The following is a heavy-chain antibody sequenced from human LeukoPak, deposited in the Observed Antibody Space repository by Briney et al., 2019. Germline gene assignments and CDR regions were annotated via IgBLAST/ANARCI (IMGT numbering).Heavy chain of an antibody. D-gene: IGHD1-26*01. CDR2: IIPIFDTA. CDR3: ARISLGAIWGYYYGMDV. J-gene: IGHJ6*02. Sequence: SVKVSCKASGGTFSSYSISWVRQAPGQGLVWMGGIIPIFDTADYAQKFQGRVTITADESTSTAYMELSSLRSEDTAVFYCARISLGAIWGYYYGMDVWGQGTTVTVSS. V-gene: IGHV1-69*13. CDR1: GGTFSSYS.